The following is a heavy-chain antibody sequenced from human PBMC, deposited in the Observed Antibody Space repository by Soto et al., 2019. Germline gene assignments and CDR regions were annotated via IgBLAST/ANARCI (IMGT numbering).Heavy chain of an antibody. J-gene: IGHJ4*02. CDR2: ISSSSSYI. V-gene: IGHV3-21*01. CDR1: GFTFSSYS. Sequence: EVQLVDSGGGLVKPGGSLRLSCAASGFTFSSYSMNWVRQAPGKGLEWVSSISSSSSYIYYADSVKGRFTISRDNAKNSLYLQMNSLRAEDTAVYYCARGDIVVVVAAYNIFDYWGQGTLVTVSS. D-gene: IGHD2-15*01. CDR3: ARGDIVVVVAAYNIFDY.